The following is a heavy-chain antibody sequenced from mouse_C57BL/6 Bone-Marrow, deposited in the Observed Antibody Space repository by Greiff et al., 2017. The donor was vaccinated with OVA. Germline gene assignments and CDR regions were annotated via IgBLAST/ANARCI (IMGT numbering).Heavy chain of an antibody. CDR2: ISSGGSYT. Sequence: EVQRVESGGDLVKPGGSLKLSCAASGFTFSSYGMSWVRQTPDKRLEWVATISSGGSYTYYPDSVKGRFTISRDNAKNTLYLQMSSLKSEDTAMYYCARHPGRRLDAMDYWGQGTSVTVSS. CDR1: GFTFSSYG. J-gene: IGHJ4*01. CDR3: ARHPGRRLDAMDY. V-gene: IGHV5-6*01.